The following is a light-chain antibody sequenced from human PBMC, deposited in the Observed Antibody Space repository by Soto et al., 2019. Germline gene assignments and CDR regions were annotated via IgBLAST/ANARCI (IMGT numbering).Light chain of an antibody. V-gene: IGKV3-20*01. CDR1: QSVSSSY. J-gene: IGKJ2*01. CDR3: QQYSSSLMYT. CDR2: GAS. Sequence: EIVLTQSPGTLSLSPGERATLSCRASQSVSSSYLAWYQQKPGQAPRLLIYGASSRATGIPDRFSGSGSGTDFTLTISRLEPEDFAVYYCQQYSSSLMYTFGQGTQLEIK.